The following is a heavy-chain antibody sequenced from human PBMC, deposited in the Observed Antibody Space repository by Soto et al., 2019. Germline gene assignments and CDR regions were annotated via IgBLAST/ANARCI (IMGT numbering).Heavy chain of an antibody. V-gene: IGHV4-39*01. Sequence: QLQLQESGPGLVKPSETLSLTCTVSGGSISSSSYYWGWIRQPPGKGLEWIGSIHYSGSTYYNPSLKRRTTTSLDKSKNLFFRRLTSVTAADTAVYYCARHPQWLLQPGFDYWGQGTLVTVSS. J-gene: IGHJ4*02. CDR1: GGSISSSSYY. D-gene: IGHD6-19*01. CDR2: IHYSGST. CDR3: ARHPQWLLQPGFDY.